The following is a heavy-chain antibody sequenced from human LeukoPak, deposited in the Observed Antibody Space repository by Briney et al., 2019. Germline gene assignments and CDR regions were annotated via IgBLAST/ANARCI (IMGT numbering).Heavy chain of an antibody. Sequence: ASVKVSCKASGYTFTSYDINWVRQATGQGLEWMGWMNPNSGNTGYAQKFQGRVTMTRNTSISTAYMELSSLRSEDTAVYYCARGDGYCSSTSCYGSYYYMDVWGKGTTVTVSS. CDR1: GYTFTSYD. D-gene: IGHD2-2*01. CDR2: MNPNSGNT. V-gene: IGHV1-8*01. J-gene: IGHJ6*03. CDR3: ARGDGYCSSTSCYGSYYYMDV.